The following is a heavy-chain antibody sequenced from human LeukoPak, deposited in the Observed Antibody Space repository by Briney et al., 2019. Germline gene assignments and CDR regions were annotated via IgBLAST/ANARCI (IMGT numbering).Heavy chain of an antibody. CDR2: IYPRDGST. V-gene: IGHV1-46*01. J-gene: IGHJ5*02. D-gene: IGHD3-10*01. Sequence: PGASVKVSCKASGYTFTSNYIHWVRQAPGQGLEWMGMIYPRDGSTSYAQKFQGRVTMTRDTSISTACMELRGLRSEDTAVYYCVRDGEGVAISVNYWFDPWGQGTLVTVSS. CDR1: GYTFTSNY. CDR3: VRDGEGVAISVNYWFDP.